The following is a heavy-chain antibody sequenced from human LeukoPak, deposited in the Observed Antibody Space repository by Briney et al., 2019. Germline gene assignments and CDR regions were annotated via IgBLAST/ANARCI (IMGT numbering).Heavy chain of an antibody. CDR2: VSGSGDNT. CDR3: ARSRVTDF. V-gene: IGHV3-23*01. J-gene: IGHJ4*02. D-gene: IGHD4-23*01. Sequence: PGRSLRLSCAASGFTFSSYATSWVRQAPGKGLEWVSSVSGSGDNTNHADSVKGRFTISRDNSKNTLYLQMNSLRAEDTAVYYCARSRVTDFWGQGTLVTVS. CDR1: GFTFSSYA.